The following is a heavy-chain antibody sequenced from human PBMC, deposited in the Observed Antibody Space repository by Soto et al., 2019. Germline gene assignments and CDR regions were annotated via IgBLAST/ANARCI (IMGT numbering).Heavy chain of an antibody. CDR1: GGSISSYY. D-gene: IGHD6-13*01. CDR2: IYYSGST. CDR3: ARQAYSSSHNWFDP. Sequence: SETLSLTCTVSGGSISSYYWSWIRQPPGKGLEWIGYIYYSGSTNYNPSLKSRVTISVDTSKNQFSLKLSSVTAADTAVYYCARQAYSSSHNWFDPWGQGTLVTGSA. J-gene: IGHJ5*02. V-gene: IGHV4-59*08.